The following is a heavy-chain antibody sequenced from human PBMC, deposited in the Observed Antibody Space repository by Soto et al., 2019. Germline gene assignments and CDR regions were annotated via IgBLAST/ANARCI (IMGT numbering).Heavy chain of an antibody. V-gene: IGHV1-8*01. CDR2: MNPGSGDT. CDR3: ARMATFGSLNWFDP. CDR1: GYGFANND. J-gene: IGHJ5*02. Sequence: GASVKVSCKACGYGFANNDVSWVRQATGQGLEWMGWMNPGSGDTGYARKFQGRVTMTRDISIATAYMELISLRSDDTAIYYCARMATFGSLNWFDPWGQGTLVTVSS. D-gene: IGHD3-16*01.